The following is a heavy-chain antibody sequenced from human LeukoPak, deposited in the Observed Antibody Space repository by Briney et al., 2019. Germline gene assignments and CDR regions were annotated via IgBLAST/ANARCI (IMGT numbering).Heavy chain of an antibody. V-gene: IGHV4-4*07. D-gene: IGHD3-3*01. CDR2: IYTSGST. J-gene: IGHJ4*02. CDR1: GGSISSYY. Sequence: SETLSLTCTVSGGSISSYYWSWIRQPAGKGLEWIGRIYTSGSTNYNPSLKSRVTMSVGTSKNQFSLKLSSVTAADTAVYYCARGDFWSGYDDYWGQGTLVTVSS. CDR3: ARGDFWSGYDDY.